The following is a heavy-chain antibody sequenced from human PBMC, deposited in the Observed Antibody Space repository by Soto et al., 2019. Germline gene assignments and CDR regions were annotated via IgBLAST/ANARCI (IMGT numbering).Heavy chain of an antibody. D-gene: IGHD2-15*01. J-gene: IGHJ6*02. CDR3: AREIRCSGGSCYQFYGMDV. Sequence: ASVKVSCKASGYTFTSYDINWVRQATGQGLEWMGWMNPNSGNTGYAQKFQGRVTMTRNTSISTAYMELSSLRSEDTAVYYCAREIRCSGGSCYQFYGMDVWGQGTTVTVSS. CDR1: GYTFTSYD. V-gene: IGHV1-8*01. CDR2: MNPNSGNT.